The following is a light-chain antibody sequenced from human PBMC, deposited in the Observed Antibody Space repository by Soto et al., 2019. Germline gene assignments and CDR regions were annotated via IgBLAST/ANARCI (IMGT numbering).Light chain of an antibody. J-gene: IGKJ1*01. V-gene: IGKV3-20*01. Sequence: IVVTQSPYTLSLPPGERATLSCRASQSVGNRLAWYQQKPGQAPRLLVYGASSRATGIPDRFSGSGSGTDFTLTISRLEPEDFAVYYCQQYGSSGTFGQGTKVDIK. CDR2: GAS. CDR3: QQYGSSGT. CDR1: QSVGNR.